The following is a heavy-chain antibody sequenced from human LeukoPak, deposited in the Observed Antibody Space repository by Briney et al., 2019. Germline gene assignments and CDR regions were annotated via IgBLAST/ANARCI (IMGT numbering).Heavy chain of an antibody. CDR3: AKGLRDGYNQRFEY. CDR2: ISGDGGGT. V-gene: IGHV3-23*01. Sequence: GGSLRLSCAASGFTFSNWAITWVRQAPGMGLEWVSSISGDGGGTYYADSVKGRFTVSRDNSKNTLYLQMNSLRAEDTAVYYCAKGLRDGYNQRFEYWGQGTLVTVSS. J-gene: IGHJ4*02. CDR1: GFTFSNWA. D-gene: IGHD5-24*01.